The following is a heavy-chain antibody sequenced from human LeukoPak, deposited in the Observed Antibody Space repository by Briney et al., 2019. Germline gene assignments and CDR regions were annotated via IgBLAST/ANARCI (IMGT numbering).Heavy chain of an antibody. CDR1: GGSISSSSYY. Sequence: SETLSLTCTVSGGSISSSSYYWGWIRQPPGKGLEWIGSIYYSGSTYYNPSLKSRVTISVDTSKNQFSLKLSSVTAADTAVYYCARRAHVVVAARGFDYWGQGTLVTVSS. CDR2: IYYSGST. D-gene: IGHD2-15*01. J-gene: IGHJ4*02. V-gene: IGHV4-39*07. CDR3: ARRAHVVVAARGFDY.